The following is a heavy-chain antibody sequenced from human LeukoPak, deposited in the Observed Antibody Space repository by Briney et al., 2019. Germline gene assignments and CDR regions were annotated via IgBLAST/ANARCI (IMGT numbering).Heavy chain of an antibody. D-gene: IGHD6-19*01. CDR3: ARVAVAGSFDY. CDR2: ISSSSSTI. Sequence: PGGSLRLSCVASGFIFSDFYMSWIRQAPGKGLEWVSYISSSSSTIYYADSVKGRFTISRDNAKNSLYLQMNSLRAEDTAVYYCARVAVAGSFDYWGQGTLVTVSS. V-gene: IGHV3-11*04. J-gene: IGHJ4*02. CDR1: GFIFSDFY.